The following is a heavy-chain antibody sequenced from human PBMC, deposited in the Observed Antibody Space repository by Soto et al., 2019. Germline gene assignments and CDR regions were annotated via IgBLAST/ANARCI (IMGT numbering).Heavy chain of an antibody. Sequence: SETLSLTFAVYGGSFSGYYWGWIRQPPGRGLEWIGEINHSGSTNYNPSLKSRVTISVDTSKNQFSLKLSSVTAADTAVYYCARGYCSGGSCPTAPDYWGQGTLVTVSS. J-gene: IGHJ4*02. CDR2: INHSGST. V-gene: IGHV4-34*01. D-gene: IGHD2-15*01. CDR1: GGSFSGYY. CDR3: ARGYCSGGSCPTAPDY.